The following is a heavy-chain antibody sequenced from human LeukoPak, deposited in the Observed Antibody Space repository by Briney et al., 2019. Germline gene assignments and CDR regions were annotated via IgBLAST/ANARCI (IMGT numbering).Heavy chain of an antibody. V-gene: IGHV1-69*05. Sequence: ASVEVSCKASGGTFSSYAISWVRQAPGQGLEWMGGIIPIFGTANYAQKFQGRVTITTDESTSTAYMELSSLRSEDTAVYYCARIHDYGGPDAFDIWGQGTMVTVSS. CDR2: IIPIFGTA. D-gene: IGHD4/OR15-4a*01. J-gene: IGHJ3*02. CDR3: ARIHDYGGPDAFDI. CDR1: GGTFSSYA.